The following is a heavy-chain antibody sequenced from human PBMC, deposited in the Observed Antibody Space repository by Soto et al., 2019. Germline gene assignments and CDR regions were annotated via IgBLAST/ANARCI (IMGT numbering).Heavy chain of an antibody. V-gene: IGHV4-59*01. D-gene: IGHD5-12*01. CDR3: ARDVATMGEDWFDP. CDR2: IYYSGST. CDR1: GGSISSYY. Sequence: SETLSVTFTVSGGSISSYYWSWILHPPGNGLEWIGYIYYSGSTNYNPSLKSRVTISVDTSKNQFSLKLSSVTAADTAVYYCARDVATMGEDWFDPWGQGTLVTDYS. J-gene: IGHJ5*02.